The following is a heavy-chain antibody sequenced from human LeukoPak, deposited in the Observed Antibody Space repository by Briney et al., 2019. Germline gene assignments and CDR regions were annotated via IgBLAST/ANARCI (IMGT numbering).Heavy chain of an antibody. V-gene: IGHV3-48*03. D-gene: IGHD5-18*01. J-gene: IGHJ3*02. Sequence: GGSLRLSCAASGFTFSSYEMNWVRQAPGKGLEWVSYISSSGSTIYYADSVKGRFTISRDNAKNSLYLQMNSLRAEGTAVYYCGGVGIHLLGAFDIWGQGTMVTVSS. CDR2: ISSSGSTI. CDR1: GFTFSSYE. CDR3: GGVGIHLLGAFDI.